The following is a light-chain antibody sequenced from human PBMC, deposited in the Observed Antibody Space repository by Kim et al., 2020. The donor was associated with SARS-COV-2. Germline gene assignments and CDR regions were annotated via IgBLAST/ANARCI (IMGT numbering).Light chain of an antibody. Sequence: QPVLTQSSSASASLGSSVKLTCTLSSGHSSYIIAWHQQQPGKAPRYLMKLVGSGSYNKGSGVPDRFSGSSSGADRYLTISNLQSEDEADYYCETWDSNTRVFGGGTQLTVL. V-gene: IGLV4-60*03. CDR3: ETWDSNTRV. CDR2: LVGSGSY. J-gene: IGLJ3*02. CDR1: SGHSSYI.